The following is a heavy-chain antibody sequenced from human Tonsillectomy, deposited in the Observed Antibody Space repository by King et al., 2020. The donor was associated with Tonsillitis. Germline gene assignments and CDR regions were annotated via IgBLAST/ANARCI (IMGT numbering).Heavy chain of an antibody. J-gene: IGHJ3*02. CDR2: ISGSGGRT. CDR3: AKDVDTDRGAFDI. D-gene: IGHD5-18*01. CDR1: GFTFSSFA. Sequence: VQLVESGGGLVQPGGSLRLSCAASGFTFSSFAMSWVRQAPGKGLEWVSTISGSGGRTYHADPVKGRFTISRDNSKNTLYLQMNSLRAEDTAGYFCAKDVDTDRGAFDIWGQGTMVTVSS. V-gene: IGHV3-23*04.